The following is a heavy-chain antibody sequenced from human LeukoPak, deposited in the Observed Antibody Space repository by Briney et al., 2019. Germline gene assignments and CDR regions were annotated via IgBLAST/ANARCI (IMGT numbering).Heavy chain of an antibody. J-gene: IGHJ5*02. Sequence: SETLSLTCAVSGGSISSGGYSWSWIRQPPGKGLEWIGYIYHSGSTYYNPSLKSRVTISVDRSKNQFSLNLSSVTAADTAVYYCVREGYCSGGSCDNWFDPWGQGTLVTVSS. V-gene: IGHV4-30-2*01. CDR2: IYHSGST. CDR3: VREGYCSGGSCDNWFDP. D-gene: IGHD2-15*01. CDR1: GGSISSGGYS.